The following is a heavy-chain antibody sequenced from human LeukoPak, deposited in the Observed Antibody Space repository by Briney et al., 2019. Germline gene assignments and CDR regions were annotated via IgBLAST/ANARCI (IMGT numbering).Heavy chain of an antibody. CDR2: IWYDGSNK. J-gene: IGHJ3*02. V-gene: IGHV3-33*06. CDR3: AKLGWDDAFDI. D-gene: IGHD6-19*01. Sequence: GGSLRLSCAASGFTFSSYGMHWVRQAPGKGLEWVAVIWYDGSNKYYADSAKGRFTISRDNSKNTLYLQMNSLRAEDTAVYYCAKLGWDDAFDIWGQGTMVTVSS. CDR1: GFTFSSYG.